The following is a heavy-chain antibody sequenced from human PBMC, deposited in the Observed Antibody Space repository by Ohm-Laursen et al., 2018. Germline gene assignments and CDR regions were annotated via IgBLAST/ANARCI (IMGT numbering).Heavy chain of an antibody. Sequence: SDTLSLTCNVSGDSISPYYWNWIRQPPGKGLEWIGYIYYSGSTNYNPSLKSRVTMSVDTSKSQFSLKLSSVTAADTAVYYCARGQPCTSTWYWVDYWGQGTMVTVSS. J-gene: IGHJ4*02. V-gene: IGHV4-59*07. CDR3: ARGQPCTSTWYWVDY. CDR1: GDSISPYY. CDR2: IYYSGST. D-gene: IGHD6-13*01.